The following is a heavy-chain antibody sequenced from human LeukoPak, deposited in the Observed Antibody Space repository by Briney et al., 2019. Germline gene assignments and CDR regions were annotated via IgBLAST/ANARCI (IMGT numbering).Heavy chain of an antibody. V-gene: IGHV4-4*07. CDR2: IYTSGST. J-gene: IGHJ6*02. D-gene: IGHD5-24*01. Sequence: PSETLSLTCTVSGGSIRSYYWSWIRQPAGKGLEWIGRIYTSGSTNYNPSLKSRVTMSVDTSKNQFSLKLNSVTAADTAVYYCARNRDGYNSVHYYYGMDVWGQGTTVTVSS. CDR1: GGSIRSYY. CDR3: ARNRDGYNSVHYYYGMDV.